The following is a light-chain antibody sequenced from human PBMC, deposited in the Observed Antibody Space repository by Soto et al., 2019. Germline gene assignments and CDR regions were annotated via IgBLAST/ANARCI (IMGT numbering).Light chain of an antibody. J-gene: IGKJ1*01. CDR1: QSITSTF. Sequence: VLTQSPGTLSLSPGERATLSCRASQSITSTFLAWYQQKVGQAPRLLIYGASSRATGIPDRFSGSGSGTDFTLTISRLEPEDFAVYYCQQYGGSLTFGQGTKVEIK. V-gene: IGKV3-20*01. CDR3: QQYGGSLT. CDR2: GAS.